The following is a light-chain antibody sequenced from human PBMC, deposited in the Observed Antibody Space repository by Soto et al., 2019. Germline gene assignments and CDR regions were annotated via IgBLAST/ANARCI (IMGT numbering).Light chain of an antibody. CDR2: EAS. CDR1: QSIRTW. Sequence: DIQMTQSPSTLSASVGDRVTITCRASQSIRTWLAWYQQKPGTAPKLLISEASSLASGVPSRFSGSGSGTEFTLTISSLHADDFATYYCQQYNSYSLYTFGQGTKLEIK. V-gene: IGKV1-5*03. J-gene: IGKJ2*01. CDR3: QQYNSYSLYT.